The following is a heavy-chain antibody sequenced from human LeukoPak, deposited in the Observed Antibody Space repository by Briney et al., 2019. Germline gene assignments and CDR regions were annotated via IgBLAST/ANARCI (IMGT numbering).Heavy chain of an antibody. D-gene: IGHD6-6*01. CDR1: GFTFSSYS. J-gene: IGHJ6*02. CDR2: ISSSSSYI. V-gene: IGHV3-21*01. Sequence: GGSLRLSCAASGFTFSSYSMNWVREAPGKGLEWVSSISSSSSYIYYADSVKGRFTISRDNAKNSLYLQMNSLRAEDTAVYYCARVRKRIAARPYYYYGMDVWGQGTTVTVSS. CDR3: ARVRKRIAARPYYYYGMDV.